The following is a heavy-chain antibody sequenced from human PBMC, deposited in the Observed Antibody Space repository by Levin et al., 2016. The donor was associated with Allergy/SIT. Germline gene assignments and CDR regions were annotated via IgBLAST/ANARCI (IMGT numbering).Heavy chain of an antibody. Sequence: GRSLKISCAASGFTFSNFAMSWVRQAPGKGLEWVSAISGSGDSTYYADSVKGRFTISRDNSKNTLYLQMNSLRAEDTAVYYCAKRPPPARVFDYWGQGTLVTVSS. J-gene: IGHJ4*02. D-gene: IGHD2-2*01. V-gene: IGHV3-23*01. CDR2: ISGSGDST. CDR1: GFTFSNFA. CDR3: AKRPPPARVFDY.